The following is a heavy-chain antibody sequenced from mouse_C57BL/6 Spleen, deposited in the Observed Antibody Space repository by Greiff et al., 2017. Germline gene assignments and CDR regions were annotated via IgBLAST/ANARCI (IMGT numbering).Heavy chain of an antibody. V-gene: IGHV1-4*01. CDR1: GYTFTSYT. CDR3: ARSSTTLVALYYVYY. CDR2: INPSSGYT. J-gene: IGHJ2*01. D-gene: IGHD1-1*01. Sequence: QVQLQQSGAELARPGASVKMSCKASGYTFTSYTMHWVKQRPGQGLEWIGDINPSSGYTKYNQKFKDKATLTADKSSSTAYMQLSSLTSEDSAVYYCARSSTTLVALYYVYYWGQGTTLTVAS.